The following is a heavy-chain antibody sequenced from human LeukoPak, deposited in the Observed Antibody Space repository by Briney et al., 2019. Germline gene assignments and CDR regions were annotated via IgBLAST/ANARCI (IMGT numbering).Heavy chain of an antibody. V-gene: IGHV4-59*01. CDR1: GGPISSYY. Sequence: PSETLSLTCTVSGGPISSYYWSWIRQTPGKGLEWIGYIYYSGSTNYNPSLEGRVTISVETSKNQFSLKLKSVTAADTAVYYCARGGYYGSGNDFRFDPWGQGTLVTVSS. CDR2: IYYSGST. D-gene: IGHD3-10*01. J-gene: IGHJ5*02. CDR3: ARGGYYGSGNDFRFDP.